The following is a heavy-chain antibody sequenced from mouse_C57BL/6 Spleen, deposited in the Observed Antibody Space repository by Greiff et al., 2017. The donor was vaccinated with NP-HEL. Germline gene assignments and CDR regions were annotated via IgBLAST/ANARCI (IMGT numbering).Heavy chain of an antibody. Sequence: QVQLQESGPGLVAPSQSLSITCTVSGFSLTSYGVDWVRQSPGKGLEWLGVIWGVGSTNYNSALKSRLSISKDNSKSQVFLKMNSLQTDDTAMYYCASDGGLRRAWFAYWGQGTLVTVSA. CDR1: GFSLTSYG. V-gene: IGHV2-6*01. CDR3: ASDGGLRRAWFAY. CDR2: IWGVGST. D-gene: IGHD2-4*01. J-gene: IGHJ3*01.